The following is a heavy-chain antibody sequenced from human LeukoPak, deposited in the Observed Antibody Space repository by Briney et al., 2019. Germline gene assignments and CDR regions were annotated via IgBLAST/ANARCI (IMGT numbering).Heavy chain of an antibody. J-gene: IGHJ3*02. CDR1: GYTFPTYG. V-gene: IGHV1-18*01. CDR2: ISAYNGNT. D-gene: IGHD4-23*01. CDR3: ARDWNYGGDSDAFDI. Sequence: ASVKVSCKASGYTFPTYGITWVRQAPGQGLEWMGWISAYNGNTNYAQRLQGRVTMTTNTSTSTAYLDLRSLTSDDTAVYYCARDWNYGGDSDAFDIWGQGTMVTVSS.